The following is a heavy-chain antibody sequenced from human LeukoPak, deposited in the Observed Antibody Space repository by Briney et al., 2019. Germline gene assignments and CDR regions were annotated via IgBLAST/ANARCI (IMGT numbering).Heavy chain of an antibody. CDR2: IKRDGSEK. Sequence: GGSLRLSCAASGFTFSSYWMSWVRQAPGKGLEWVANIKRDGSEKYYVDSVKGRFTISRDNAKNSLYLQMNSLRAEDTAAYYCARAGMGDGYGYWGQGTLVTGSS. V-gene: IGHV3-7*01. CDR1: GFTFSSYW. J-gene: IGHJ4*02. D-gene: IGHD5-24*01. CDR3: ARAGMGDGYGY.